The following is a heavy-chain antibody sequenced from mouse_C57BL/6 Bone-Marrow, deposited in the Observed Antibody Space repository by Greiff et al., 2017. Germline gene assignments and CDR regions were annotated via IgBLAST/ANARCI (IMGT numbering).Heavy chain of an antibody. D-gene: IGHD1-1*01. V-gene: IGHV5-12*01. CDR3: ARPHYYGSSYRYFDV. CDR2: LSNGGGST. CDR1: GFTFSDYY. Sequence: DVHLVESGGGLVQPGGSLKLSCAASGFTFSDYYMYWVRQTPEKRLEWVAYLSNGGGSTYYPDTVKGRFTISRDNAKNTLYLQMSRLKSEDTAMYYCARPHYYGSSYRYFDVWGTGTTVTVSS. J-gene: IGHJ1*03.